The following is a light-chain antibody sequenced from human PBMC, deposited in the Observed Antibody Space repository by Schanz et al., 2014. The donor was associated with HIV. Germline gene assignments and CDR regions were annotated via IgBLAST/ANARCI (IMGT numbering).Light chain of an antibody. CDR3: QSFDSSLNGVV. CDR2: DNT. V-gene: IGLV1-40*01. Sequence: QSVLAQPPSVSGAPGQRVTISCTGSSSNIGANYDVHWYQLLPGSAPKLLIFDNTNRPSGVPPRFSGSKSGSSASLAISGLQAEDEADYFCQSFDSSLNGVVFGGGTKLTVL. J-gene: IGLJ3*02. CDR1: SSNIGANYD.